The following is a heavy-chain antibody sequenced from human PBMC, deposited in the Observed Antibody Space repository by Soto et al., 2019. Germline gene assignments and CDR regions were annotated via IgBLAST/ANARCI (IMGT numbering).Heavy chain of an antibody. D-gene: IGHD3-22*01. CDR3: ARGLGDSSGYFYFDS. CDR1: GGIFRSFA. J-gene: IGHJ4*02. V-gene: IGHV1-69*01. CDR2: INPILGTP. Sequence: QVQLVQSGAEVKKPGSSVNVSCQASGGIFRSFAMTWLRQAPGQGLEWLGGINPILGTPNYAQNFRDRLTIGADESTSTAYMLLSSLRSDDTALYFCARGLGDSSGYFYFDSWGQGTLVTVSS.